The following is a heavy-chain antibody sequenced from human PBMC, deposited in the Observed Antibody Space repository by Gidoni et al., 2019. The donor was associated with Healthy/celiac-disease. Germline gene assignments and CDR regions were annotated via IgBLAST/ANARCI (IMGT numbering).Heavy chain of an antibody. CDR2: IWYDGSNK. Sequence: QVQLVESGGGVVQPGRSLRLSCAASGFTFSSYGMHWVRQAPGKGLEWVAVIWYDGSNKYYADSVKGRFTISRDNSKNTLYLQMNSLRAEDTAVYYCARDGGIVGATITYYGMDVWGQGTTVTVSS. CDR1: GFTFSSYG. D-gene: IGHD1-26*01. CDR3: ARDGGIVGATITYYGMDV. V-gene: IGHV3-33*01. J-gene: IGHJ6*02.